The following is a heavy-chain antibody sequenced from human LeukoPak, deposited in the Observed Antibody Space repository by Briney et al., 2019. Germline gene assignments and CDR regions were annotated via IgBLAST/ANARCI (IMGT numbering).Heavy chain of an antibody. CDR1: GLTFSSYA. CDR3: AKDIEKEMATIVAFDI. J-gene: IGHJ3*02. V-gene: IGHV3-23*01. Sequence: GGSLRLSCAASGLTFSSYAMSWVRQAPGKGLEWVSAISGSGGSTYYADSVKGRFTISRDNSKNTLYLQMNSLRAEDTAVYYCAKDIEKEMATIVAFDIWGQGTMVTVSS. D-gene: IGHD5-24*01. CDR2: ISGSGGST.